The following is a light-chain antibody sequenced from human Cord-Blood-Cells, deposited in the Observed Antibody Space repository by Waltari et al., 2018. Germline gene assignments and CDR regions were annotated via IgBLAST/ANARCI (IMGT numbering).Light chain of an antibody. V-gene: IGKV1-39*01. Sequence: QMTQSPSSLSASVGDRVTITCRASQSISSYLNWYQQKPGKAPKLLIYAASSLQSGVPSRFSGSGSGTDFTLTISSLQPEDFATYYCQQSYSTPRTFGQGTKVEIK. CDR2: AAS. J-gene: IGKJ1*01. CDR3: QQSYSTPRT. CDR1: QSISSY.